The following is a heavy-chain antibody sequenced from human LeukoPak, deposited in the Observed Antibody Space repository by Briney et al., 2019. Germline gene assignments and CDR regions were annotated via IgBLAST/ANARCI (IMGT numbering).Heavy chain of an antibody. CDR1: GGSISSSSYY. J-gene: IGHJ3*02. CDR2: ISYSGST. CDR3: ARHTRTYYYDSSDYYSGAFDI. Sequence: SETLSLTXTVSGGSISSSSYYWGWICQPPGKGLQWIGSISYSGSTYYNPSLKSRVTISVDTSKNQFSLKLSSVTAADTAVYYCARHTRTYYYDSSDYYSGAFDIWGQGTMVTVSS. V-gene: IGHV4-39*01. D-gene: IGHD3-22*01.